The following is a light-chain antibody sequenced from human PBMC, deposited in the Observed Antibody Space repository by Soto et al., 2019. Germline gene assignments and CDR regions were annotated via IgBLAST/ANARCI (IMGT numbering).Light chain of an antibody. V-gene: IGKV1-5*01. Sequence: DIQMTQSHSTLSASVGDRVTITCRASQSISNWLAWYQQKPGKAPKLLIYDASSLESGVPSRFSGSGSGTEFTLTISSLQPDDFATYYCQQYNSYSWTFGQGTKVEIK. CDR3: QQYNSYSWT. CDR1: QSISNW. CDR2: DAS. J-gene: IGKJ1*01.